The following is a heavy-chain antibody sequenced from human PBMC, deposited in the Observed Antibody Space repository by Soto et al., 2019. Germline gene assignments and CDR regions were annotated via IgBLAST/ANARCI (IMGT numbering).Heavy chain of an antibody. J-gene: IGHJ5*02. V-gene: IGHV1-69*13. Sequence: SVKVSCKASGGTFSSYAISWVRQAPGQGLEWMGGIIPIFGTANYAQKFQGRVTITADESTSTAYMELSSLRSEDTAVYYCARALGYCSGGSCYWFDPWGQGPLVTVYS. CDR1: GGTFSSYA. CDR3: ARALGYCSGGSCYWFDP. D-gene: IGHD2-15*01. CDR2: IIPIFGTA.